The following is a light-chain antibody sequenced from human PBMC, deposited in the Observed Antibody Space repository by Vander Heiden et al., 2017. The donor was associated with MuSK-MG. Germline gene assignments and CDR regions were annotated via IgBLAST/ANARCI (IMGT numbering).Light chain of an antibody. CDR2: AAY. Sequence: DFQMTQSPSSLSASVGDRVTITCRASQYIASYLNWYQQKPGKAPKLLIYAAYTLQSGVPSRFSGSGSGTDFTLTISSLQPEDSATYYCQQSDSTLYTFGQGTKVEIK. CDR1: QYIASY. J-gene: IGKJ2*01. V-gene: IGKV1-39*01. CDR3: QQSDSTLYT.